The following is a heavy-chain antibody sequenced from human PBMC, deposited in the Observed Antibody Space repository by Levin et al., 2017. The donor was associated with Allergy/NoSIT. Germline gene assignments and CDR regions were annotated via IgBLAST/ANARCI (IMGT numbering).Heavy chain of an antibody. CDR3: AKRGGIYSSSSWYYYGMDV. J-gene: IGHJ6*02. V-gene: IGHV3-23*01. Sequence: GGSLRLSCAASGFTFSSYAMSWVRQAPGKGLEWVSAISGSGGSTYYADSVTGRFTISRDNSKNTLYLQMNSLRAEDTAVYYCAKRGGIYSSSSWYYYGMDVWGQGTTVTVSS. CDR1: GFTFSSYA. D-gene: IGHD6-6*01. CDR2: ISGSGGST.